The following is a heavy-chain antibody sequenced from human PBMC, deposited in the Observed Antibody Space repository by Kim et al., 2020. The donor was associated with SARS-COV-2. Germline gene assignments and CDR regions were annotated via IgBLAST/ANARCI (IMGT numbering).Heavy chain of an antibody. CDR3: AKGAYCTSSGCYNYFDY. Sequence: GGSLRLSCAASGFTFSSYAMSWVRQAPGKGLEWVSAISDKSGPYYADSVKGRFTISRDNSKKTVYFQMNSLRAEDTAIYYCAKGAYCTSSGCYNYFDYWGQGTLVTVSS. D-gene: IGHD2-2*02. V-gene: IGHV3-23*01. CDR2: ISDKSGP. J-gene: IGHJ4*02. CDR1: GFTFSSYA.